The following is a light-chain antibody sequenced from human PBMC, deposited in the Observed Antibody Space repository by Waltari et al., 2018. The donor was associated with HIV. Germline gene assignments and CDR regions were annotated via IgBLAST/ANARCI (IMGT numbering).Light chain of an antibody. V-gene: IGLV1-47*01. Sequence: QSVLTQPPSASATPGQRVPISCSGSSSNIGTTYVFCYQQLPGTAHQLLIFRDNERPSGVPDRFSGSRSGTSASLVISGLRSEDEAEYYCAAWDDSLDGFYVFGSGTRVTVL. CDR1: SSNIGTTY. CDR2: RDN. CDR3: AAWDDSLDGFYV. J-gene: IGLJ1*01.